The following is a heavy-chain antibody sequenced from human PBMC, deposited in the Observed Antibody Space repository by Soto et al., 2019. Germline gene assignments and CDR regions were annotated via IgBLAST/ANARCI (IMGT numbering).Heavy chain of an antibody. CDR3: ARAGYDILTGYYNWFDP. CDR2: IYHSGST. CDR1: GGSISSGGYS. Sequence: PSETLSLTCAVSGGSISSGGYSWSWIRQPPGKGLEWIGYIYHSGSTYYNPSLKSRVTISVDKSKNHFFLKLSSVTAADPAVYFCARAGYDILTGYYNWFDPWVQGTLVTVSS. D-gene: IGHD3-9*01. J-gene: IGHJ5*02. V-gene: IGHV4-30-2*01.